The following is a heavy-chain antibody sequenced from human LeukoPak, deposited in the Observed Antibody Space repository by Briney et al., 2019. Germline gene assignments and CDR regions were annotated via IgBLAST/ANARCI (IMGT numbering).Heavy chain of an antibody. CDR2: IIPILGIA. D-gene: IGHD2-15*01. Sequence: SVKVSCKASGGTFSSYAISWVRQAPGQGLEWMGRIIPILGIANYAQKFQGRVTITADKSTSTAYMELCSLRSEDTAVYYCARDCSGGSCYNIHWGQGTLVTVSS. CDR1: GGTFSSYA. V-gene: IGHV1-69*04. J-gene: IGHJ4*02. CDR3: ARDCSGGSCYNIH.